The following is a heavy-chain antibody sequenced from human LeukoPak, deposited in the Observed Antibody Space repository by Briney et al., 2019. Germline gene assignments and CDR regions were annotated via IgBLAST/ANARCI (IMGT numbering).Heavy chain of an antibody. V-gene: IGHV3-30*02. Sequence: GGSLRLSCAASGFTFSNYGMHWVRQAPGKGLEWVAFIRYDGSNKYFVDSLKGRFTISRDNSKNTLYLQMNSLRPEDTAVYFCARGGVYGDFQMAYWGQGTLVTVSS. CDR2: IRYDGSNK. CDR1: GFTFSNYG. D-gene: IGHD4-17*01. J-gene: IGHJ4*02. CDR3: ARGGVYGDFQMAY.